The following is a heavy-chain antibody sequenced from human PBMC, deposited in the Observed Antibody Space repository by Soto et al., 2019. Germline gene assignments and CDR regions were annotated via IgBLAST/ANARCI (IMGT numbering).Heavy chain of an antibody. V-gene: IGHV4-31*02. J-gene: IGHJ4*02. CDR3: ARDRDYGLDY. CDR2: IYYSGRT. Sequence: WTWIRQHPGKGLEWIGHIYYSGRTNYNPSLKSRLTISVDTSTNQFSLKLSSVTAADTAVYYCARDRDYGLDYWGQGTLVTVSS. D-gene: IGHD4-17*01.